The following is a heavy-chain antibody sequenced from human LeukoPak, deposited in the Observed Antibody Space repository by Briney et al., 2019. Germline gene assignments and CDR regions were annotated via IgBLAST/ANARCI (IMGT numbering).Heavy chain of an antibody. Sequence: GGSLRLSCAASGFTFSTYDIHWVRQATGKGLEWVSAIETAGETHYAGSVKGRFTISRENAKNSLYLQMNSLRAGDTAVYYCARDYSGENVFDIWGQGTMVTVSS. CDR2: IETAGET. J-gene: IGHJ3*02. D-gene: IGHD3-16*01. CDR1: GFTFSTYD. CDR3: ARDYSGENVFDI. V-gene: IGHV3-13*04.